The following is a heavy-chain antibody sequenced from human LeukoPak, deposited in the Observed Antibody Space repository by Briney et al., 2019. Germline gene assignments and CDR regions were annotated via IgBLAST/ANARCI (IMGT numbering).Heavy chain of an antibody. V-gene: IGHV1-2*02. D-gene: IGHD1-26*01. CDR3: ARGEVGATTWFDY. Sequence: ASVKVSCKASGYTFTGYYMHWVRQAPGQGLEWMGWINPNSGGTNYAQKFQGRVTMTRDTSISTAYMELSRLRSEDTAVYYCARGEVGATTWFDYWGQGTLVTVSS. CDR1: GYTFTGYY. J-gene: IGHJ4*02. CDR2: INPNSGGT.